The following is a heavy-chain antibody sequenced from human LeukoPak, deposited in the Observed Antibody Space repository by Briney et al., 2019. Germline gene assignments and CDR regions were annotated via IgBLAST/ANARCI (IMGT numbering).Heavy chain of an antibody. Sequence: GGSLRLSCAPSGFTFADYAMHWVRQAPGKGLEWVSSISWNSGGIGYADSVKGRFTISRGNAKNSLYLQMNSLRAEDTAVYYCARSPGPRYFGYWGQGALVTVSS. V-gene: IGHV3-9*01. CDR2: ISWNSGGI. J-gene: IGHJ4*02. D-gene: IGHD1-26*01. CDR1: GFTFADYA. CDR3: ARSPGPRYFGY.